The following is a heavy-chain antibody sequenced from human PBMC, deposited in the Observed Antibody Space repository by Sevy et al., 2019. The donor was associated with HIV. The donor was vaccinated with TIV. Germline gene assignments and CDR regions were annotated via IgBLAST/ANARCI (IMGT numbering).Heavy chain of an antibody. CDR3: AKIPAGGSNFSDFDS. J-gene: IGHJ4*02. CDR1: GFSFNKYG. D-gene: IGHD1-26*01. CDR2: IAYDGGNK. Sequence: GGSLRLSCAASGFSFNKYGMHWVRQAPGEGLEWVAVIAYDGGNKYYTDSVKGRFTISRDNSKNTLYLQMNSLRAEDTAVYYCAKIPAGGSNFSDFDSWGQGTLVTVSS. V-gene: IGHV3-30*18.